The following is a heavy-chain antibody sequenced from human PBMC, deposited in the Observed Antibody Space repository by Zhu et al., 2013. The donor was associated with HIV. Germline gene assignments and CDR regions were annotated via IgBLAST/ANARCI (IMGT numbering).Heavy chain of an antibody. CDR2: ISTYNGNT. D-gene: IGHD3-22*01. V-gene: IGHV1-18*01. CDR1: GYTFTTHG. J-gene: IGHJ4*02. Sequence: QVQLVQSGAEVKKPGASVKVSCRASGYTFTTHGISWVRQAPGQGFEWMGWISTYNGNTNYAQNLQGRITMTTDTSTSTAYMELRSLRSDDTAVYYCARDNGWLSHSTSFDSWGRGNPWSPSP. CDR3: ARDNGWLSHSTSFDS.